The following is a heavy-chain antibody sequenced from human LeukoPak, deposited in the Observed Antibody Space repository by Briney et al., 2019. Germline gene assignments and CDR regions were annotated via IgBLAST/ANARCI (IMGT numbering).Heavy chain of an antibody. Sequence: PSETLSLTCTVYGGSFSGYYWSWIRQPPGKGLEWIGEINHSGSTNYNPSLKSRVTISVDTSKNQFSLKLNSVTAADTAVYYCARGIIAAVPEEWFDPWGQGTLVTVSS. J-gene: IGHJ5*02. CDR2: INHSGST. CDR1: GGSFSGYY. CDR3: ARGIIAAVPEEWFDP. V-gene: IGHV4-34*01. D-gene: IGHD2-2*01.